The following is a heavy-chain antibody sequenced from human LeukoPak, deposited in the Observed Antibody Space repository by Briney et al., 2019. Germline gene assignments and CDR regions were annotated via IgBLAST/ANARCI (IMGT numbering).Heavy chain of an antibody. V-gene: IGHV3-7*01. Sequence: PGGSLRLSCAASGFTFSSYWMNWVRQAPGKGLEWVASLKYDGSEKYHVDSVKGRLTISRDNAKNSLYLQMNSLRAEDTAIYYCARDGPAAGLYFDYWGQGTLVAVSS. CDR3: ARDGPAAGLYFDY. J-gene: IGHJ4*02. CDR1: GFTFSSYW. D-gene: IGHD6-13*01. CDR2: LKYDGSEK.